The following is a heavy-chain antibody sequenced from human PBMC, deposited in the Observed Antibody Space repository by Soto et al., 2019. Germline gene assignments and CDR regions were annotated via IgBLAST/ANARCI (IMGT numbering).Heavy chain of an antibody. CDR2: IIPIFGTA. J-gene: IGHJ4*02. CDR3: SINEGRDVSTFDY. CDR1: GGIFTRYD. D-gene: IGHD3-10*02. Sequence: QVQLVQSGAEVKTPGSSVKVSCKASGGIFTRYDIRWVRQAPGQGLEWMGAIIPIFGTANYAQKFQGRVTITADATTSTAYMELSSLRSEDTAMYYCSINEGRDVSTFDYWGPGTLVTVS. V-gene: IGHV1-69*01.